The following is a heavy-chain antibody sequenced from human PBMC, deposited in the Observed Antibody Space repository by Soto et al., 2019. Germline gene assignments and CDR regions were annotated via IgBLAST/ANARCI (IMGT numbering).Heavy chain of an antibody. CDR3: AGAWGGDDILTGYYIYYGMDV. CDR1: GGTFSNYA. Sequence: SVKVSCKASGGTFSNYAINWVRQAPGQGLEWMGGIIPIFATADYAQKFQGRVTITADESTSTAYMELSSLRSEDTAVYYCAGAWGGDDILTGYYIYYGMDVWGQGTTVTVSS. CDR2: IIPIFATA. J-gene: IGHJ6*02. D-gene: IGHD3-9*01. V-gene: IGHV1-69*13.